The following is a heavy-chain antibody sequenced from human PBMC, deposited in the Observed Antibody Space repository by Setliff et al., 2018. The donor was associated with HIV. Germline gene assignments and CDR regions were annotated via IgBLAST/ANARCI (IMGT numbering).Heavy chain of an antibody. CDR3: AGDSGYPSNWFDP. V-gene: IGHV4-39*02. J-gene: IGHJ5*02. CDR1: GGSISRDSFY. Sequence: PSETLSLTCTVSGGSISRDSFYWGWFRQPPGEGLEWIGSIYSSGTTYYAPSLETRLTISVDTSTNQFSLKLTSVTAADTAMYFCAGDSGYPSNWFDPWGQGILVTVSS. CDR2: IYSSGTT. D-gene: IGHD3-22*01.